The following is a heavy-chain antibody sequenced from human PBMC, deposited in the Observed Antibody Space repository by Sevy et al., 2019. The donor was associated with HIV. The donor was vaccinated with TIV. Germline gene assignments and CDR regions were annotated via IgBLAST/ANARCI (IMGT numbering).Heavy chain of an antibody. CDR1: GFTFSGDW. V-gene: IGHV3-7*01. Sequence: GGSLRLSCVASGFTFSGDWMNWVRQAPGKGLEWVANIKQDGSEKYYLDSVKGRFTSSRDNAMNSLYLHMDSLRAEDSALYYCARAHDYDGTSGKRSFDYWGQGTLVTVSS. CDR3: ARAHDYDGTSGKRSFDY. D-gene: IGHD4-17*01. CDR2: IKQDGSEK. J-gene: IGHJ4*02.